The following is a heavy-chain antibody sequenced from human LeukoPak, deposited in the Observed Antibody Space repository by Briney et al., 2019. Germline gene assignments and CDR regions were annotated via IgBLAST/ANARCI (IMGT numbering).Heavy chain of an antibody. D-gene: IGHD3-10*01. CDR3: ATGRYYGSGSYDY. CDR2: ISSSGSTI. J-gene: IGHJ4*02. V-gene: IGHV3-48*03. CDR1: GFTFSSYE. Sequence: PGGSVRLSCAASGFTFSSYEMNWVRQAPGKGLEWVSYISSSGSTIYYADSVKGRFTISRDNAKNSLYLQMNSLRAEDTAVYYCATGRYYGSGSYDYWGQGTLVTVSS.